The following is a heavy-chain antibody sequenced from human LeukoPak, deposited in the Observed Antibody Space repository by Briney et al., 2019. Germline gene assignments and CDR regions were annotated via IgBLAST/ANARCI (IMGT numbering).Heavy chain of an antibody. CDR3: AKEPTFGVRGVNDAFDV. Sequence: HPGGSLRLSCAASGFTFSSHAMSWVRQAPGKGLEWVSAIGDDVVSTYYAESVKGRFTISRDNSKNTLYLQMNSLRAEDAAVYYCAKEPTFGVRGVNDAFDVWGQGTMVIVSS. J-gene: IGHJ3*01. D-gene: IGHD3-10*01. CDR2: IGDDVVST. CDR1: GFTFSSHA. V-gene: IGHV3-23*01.